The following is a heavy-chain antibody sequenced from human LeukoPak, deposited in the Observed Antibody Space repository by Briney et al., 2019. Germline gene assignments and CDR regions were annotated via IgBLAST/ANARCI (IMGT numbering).Heavy chain of an antibody. CDR2: INPNSGGT. CDR3: ARVDSTGYYRGRGPIDY. CDR1: GYTFSGYY. D-gene: IGHD3-22*01. V-gene: IGHV1-2*02. Sequence: GASVKVSCKASGYTFSGYYIHWVRQAPGQGLEWMGWINPNSGGTNYAQRFQGRVTMTRVTSISTAYMDLSRLRPDDTAVYYCARVDSTGYYRGRGPIDYWGQGTLVTVSS. J-gene: IGHJ4*02.